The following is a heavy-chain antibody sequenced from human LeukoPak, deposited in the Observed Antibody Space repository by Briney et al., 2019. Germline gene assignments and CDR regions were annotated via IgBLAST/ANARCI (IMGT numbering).Heavy chain of an antibody. CDR1: GFTFSSYG. D-gene: IGHD5-12*01. CDR3: AKAACYSGYGVYFDY. CDR2: ISGSGGST. V-gene: IGHV3-23*01. J-gene: IGHJ4*02. Sequence: GGTLRLSCAASGFTFSSYGMSWVRQAPGKGLEWVSAISGSGGSTYYADSVKGRFTISRDNSKNTLYLQMNSLRAEDTAVYYCAKAACYSGYGVYFDYWGQGTLVAVSS.